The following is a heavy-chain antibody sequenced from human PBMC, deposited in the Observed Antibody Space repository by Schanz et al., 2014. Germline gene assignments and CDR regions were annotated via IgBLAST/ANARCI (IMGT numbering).Heavy chain of an antibody. V-gene: IGHV3-72*01. J-gene: IGHJ4*02. Sequence: VQLVESGGGVVQPGRSLRLSCAASGFTFSSYSMNWVRQAPGKGLEWVGRITNKPNNYNTEYAASVKGRFTISRDDSRNSLYLQMSSLKTEDTAVYYCVRLDVHDYWGQGTLDTVSA. CDR2: ITNKPNNYNT. CDR1: GFTFSSYS. D-gene: IGHD3-16*01. CDR3: VRLDVHDY.